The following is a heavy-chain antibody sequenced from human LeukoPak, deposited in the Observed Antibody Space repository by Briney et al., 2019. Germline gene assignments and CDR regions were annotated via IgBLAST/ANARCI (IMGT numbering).Heavy chain of an antibody. CDR1: GFTFSTYW. D-gene: IGHD3-10*01. CDR3: ARIGGSGSYSGHYFDH. Sequence: VQPGGSLRLSCAASGFTFSTYWMHWVRRAPGKGLVWVSRISTDGSVTSYADSVKGRFTISRDNAKNTMYLQMNSLRAEDTAVYYCARIGGSGSYSGHYFDHWGQGTLVTVSS. J-gene: IGHJ4*02. V-gene: IGHV3-74*01. CDR2: ISTDGSVT.